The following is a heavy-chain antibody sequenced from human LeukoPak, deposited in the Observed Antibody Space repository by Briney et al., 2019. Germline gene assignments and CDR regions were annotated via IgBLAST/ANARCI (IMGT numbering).Heavy chain of an antibody. CDR1: GFTFSSYE. CDR2: ISSDGNTI. J-gene: IGHJ1*01. CDR3: ARRAAGRPGADYFQH. Sequence: GGSLRLSCAASGFTFSSYEMNWVRQAPGKGLEWISYISSDGNTIYYADSVKGRFTISRDNAKNSLYLQMNSLRDEDTAVYYCARRAAGRPGADYFQHWGQGILVTVSS. V-gene: IGHV3-48*03. D-gene: IGHD3-10*01.